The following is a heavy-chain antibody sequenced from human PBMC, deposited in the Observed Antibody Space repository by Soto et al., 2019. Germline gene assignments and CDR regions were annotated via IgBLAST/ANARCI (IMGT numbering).Heavy chain of an antibody. Sequence: TLSLTCTVSGGSISSGGYYWSWIRQHPGKGLEWIGYIYYSGSTYYNPSLKSRVTISVDTSKNQFSLKLSSVTAADTAVYYCARVRHYDYIWGSPSYFDEWGQGTLVTVSS. CDR3: ARVRHYDYIWGSPSYFDE. V-gene: IGHV4-31*03. J-gene: IGHJ4*02. CDR1: GGSISSGGYY. D-gene: IGHD3-16*01. CDR2: IYYSGST.